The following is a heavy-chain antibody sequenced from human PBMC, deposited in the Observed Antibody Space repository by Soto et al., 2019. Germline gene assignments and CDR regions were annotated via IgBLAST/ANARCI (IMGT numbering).Heavy chain of an antibody. D-gene: IGHD2-21*01. Sequence: GSLRLPCSTSGFSISDKFMSWVRQAPGKGLEWISVLSSGGDPSYADSVKGRFTISRDITKNTLFLQMNSLRGEDTAIYYCAKDSDIVAISTAIGQQLDTWGQGTPVTVSS. V-gene: IGHV3-53*01. J-gene: IGHJ5*02. CDR3: AKDSDIVAISTAIGQQLDT. CDR2: LSSGGDP. CDR1: GFSISDKF.